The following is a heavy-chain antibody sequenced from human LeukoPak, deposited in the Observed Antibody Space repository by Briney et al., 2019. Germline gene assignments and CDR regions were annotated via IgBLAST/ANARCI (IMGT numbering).Heavy chain of an antibody. CDR1: GFTFSSYA. J-gene: IGHJ4*02. D-gene: IGHD6-13*01. Sequence: GGSLRLSCAASGFTFSSYAMHWVRQAPGKGLEWVAVISYDGSNKYYADSVKGRFTISRDNSKNTLCLQMNSLRAEDTAVYYCARVSANGYSSSWYDYWGQGTQVTVSS. CDR2: ISYDGSNK. CDR3: ARVSANGYSSSWYDY. V-gene: IGHV3-30-3*01.